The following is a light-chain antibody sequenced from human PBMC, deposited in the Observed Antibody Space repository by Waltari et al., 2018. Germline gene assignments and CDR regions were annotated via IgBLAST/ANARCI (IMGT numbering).Light chain of an antibody. V-gene: IGLV2-14*03. Sequence: QSALTQPASVSGSPGQSITISCTGTSSDVGTYDYVSWYQQHPGKAPKLMIYDVTKRPSGIANHFSGSKSGNTASLTISGLQAEDEADYYCSSYTTSSTVYVFGTGTKVTVL. CDR3: SSYTTSSTVYV. CDR1: SSDVGTYDY. J-gene: IGLJ1*01. CDR2: DVT.